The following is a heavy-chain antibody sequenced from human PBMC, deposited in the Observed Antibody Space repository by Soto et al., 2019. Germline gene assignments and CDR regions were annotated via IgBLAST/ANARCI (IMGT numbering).Heavy chain of an antibody. CDR3: AHSREGPDYDFWSGYYTGREHQRAYFDY. CDR1: GFSLSTSGVG. D-gene: IGHD3-3*01. Sequence: YGPTLVNPTQTLTLTCTFSGFSLSTSGVGVGWIRQPPGKALEWLALIYWNDDKRYSPSLKSRLTITKDTSKNQVVLTMTNMDPVDTATYYCAHSREGPDYDFWSGYYTGREHQRAYFDYWGQGTLVTVSS. V-gene: IGHV2-5*01. CDR2: IYWNDDK. J-gene: IGHJ4*02.